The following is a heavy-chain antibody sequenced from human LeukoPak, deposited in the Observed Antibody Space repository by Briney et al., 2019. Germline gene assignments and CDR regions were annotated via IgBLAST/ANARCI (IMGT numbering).Heavy chain of an antibody. D-gene: IGHD4/OR15-4a*01. J-gene: IGHJ4*02. CDR3: ARRAGAYSHPYDY. V-gene: IGHV3-53*01. CDR2: IYSDNT. CDR1: GFPVSSNS. Sequence: EGSLRLSCTVSGFPVSSNSMSWVRQAPGKGLEWVSFIYSDNTHYSDSVKGRFTISRDDSKNTLYLQMNSLRAEDTAVYYCARRAGAYSHPYDYWGQGTLVTVSS.